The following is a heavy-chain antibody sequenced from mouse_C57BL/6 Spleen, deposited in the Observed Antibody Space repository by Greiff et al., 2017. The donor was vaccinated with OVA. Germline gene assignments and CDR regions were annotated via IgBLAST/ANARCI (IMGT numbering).Heavy chain of an antibody. J-gene: IGHJ1*03. CDR2: IDPEDGDT. Sequence: VQLKQSGAELVRPGASVKLSCTASGFNIKDYYMHWVKQRPEQGLEWIGRIDPEDGDTEYAPKFQGKATMTADTSSNTAYLQRSSLTSEDTAVNYCTTDRYDFSVYWYCDVWGTGTTVTVSS. CDR1: GFNIKDYY. D-gene: IGHD2-4*01. V-gene: IGHV14-1*01. CDR3: TTDRYDFSVYWYCDV.